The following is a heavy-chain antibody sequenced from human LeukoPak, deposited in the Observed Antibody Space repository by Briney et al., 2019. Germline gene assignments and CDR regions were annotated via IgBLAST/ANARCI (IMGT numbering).Heavy chain of an antibody. CDR2: FDPEDDET. V-gene: IGHV1-24*01. J-gene: IGHJ4*02. CDR1: GYTFTGYY. D-gene: IGHD3-3*01. Sequence: SVKVSCKASGYTFTGYYMHWVRQAPGKGLEWMGGFDPEDDETIYAQKFQGRVTMTEDTSTDTAYMELSSLRSEDTAVYYCATVSPRFGVDDYFDYWGQGTLVTVSS. CDR3: ATVSPRFGVDDYFDY.